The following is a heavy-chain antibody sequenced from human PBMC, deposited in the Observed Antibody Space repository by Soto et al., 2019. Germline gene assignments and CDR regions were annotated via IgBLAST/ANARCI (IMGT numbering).Heavy chain of an antibody. Sequence: QVQLVQSGAEVKKPGSSVKVSCKASGGTFSSYTISWVRQAPGQGLEWMGRIIPILDMADYAQKFQGRVTITADKATSTAYMELSSLRSEDTAVYYCARHNDAYSPFDYWGQGTLLTVSS. CDR2: IIPILDMA. D-gene: IGHD4-4*01. J-gene: IGHJ4*02. CDR3: ARHNDAYSPFDY. V-gene: IGHV1-69*02. CDR1: GGTFSSYT.